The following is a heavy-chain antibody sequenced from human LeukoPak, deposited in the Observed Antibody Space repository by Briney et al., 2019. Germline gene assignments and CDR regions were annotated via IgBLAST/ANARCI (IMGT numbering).Heavy chain of an antibody. CDR3: ARDLPGVCYFDY. D-gene: IGHD2-8*01. CDR1: GYTFTSYG. CDR2: ISAYNGNT. J-gene: IGHJ4*02. V-gene: IGHV1-18*01. Sequence: ASVKVSCKASGYTFTSYGISWVPQAPGQGLEWMGWISAYNGNTNYAQKLQGRVTMTTDTSTSTAYMELRSLRSDDTAVYYCARDLPGVCYFDYWGQGTLVTVSS.